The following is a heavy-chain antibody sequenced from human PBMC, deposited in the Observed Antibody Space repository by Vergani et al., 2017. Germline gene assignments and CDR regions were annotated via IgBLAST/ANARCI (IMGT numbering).Heavy chain of an antibody. J-gene: IGHJ4*02. V-gene: IGHV3-21*01. Sequence: EVQLVESGGGLVKPGGSLRLSCAASGFTFSSYSMNWVRQAPGKGLEWVSSISSSSSYIYYADSVKGRFTISRDNAKNSLYMQMNSLRAEDTAVYYCARAGFGEYTSYWGQGTLVTVSS. D-gene: IGHD3-10*01. CDR3: ARAGFGEYTSY. CDR2: ISSSSSYI. CDR1: GFTFSSYS.